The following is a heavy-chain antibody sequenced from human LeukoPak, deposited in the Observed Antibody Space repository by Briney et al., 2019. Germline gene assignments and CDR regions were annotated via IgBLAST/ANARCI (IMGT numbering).Heavy chain of an antibody. D-gene: IGHD1-7*01. Sequence: GGSLRLSGAASGFTFNYYWMRWVRKAPGKGLEWVATIKEDGSEKYYVDSVRGRFTVSIDNAKNSLYLQMSSLRVEDTAVYYCESTTGPWGQGTLVTVSS. CDR2: IKEDGSEK. V-gene: IGHV3-7*01. J-gene: IGHJ5*02. CDR3: ESTTGP. CDR1: GFTFNYYW.